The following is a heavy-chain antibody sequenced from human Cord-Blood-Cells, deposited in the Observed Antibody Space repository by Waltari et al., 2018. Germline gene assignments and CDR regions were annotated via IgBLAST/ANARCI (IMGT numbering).Heavy chain of an antibody. V-gene: IGHV3-7*01. D-gene: IGHD4-17*01. CDR2: IKQDGSEK. CDR3: AGDHDYGDYYFDY. CDR1: GLPFRSCR. J-gene: IGHJ4*02. Sequence: EVQLVESGDGLVQPGGSLRPSWAASGLPFRSCRLRWVRQAPGKGREWVANIKQDGSEKYCVESVKGRFTISRDNAKNSLYLQMNILRAEDTAVYYCAGDHDYGDYYFDYWGQGTLVTVSS.